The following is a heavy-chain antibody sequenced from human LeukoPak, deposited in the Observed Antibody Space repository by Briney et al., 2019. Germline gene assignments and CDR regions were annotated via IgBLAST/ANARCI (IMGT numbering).Heavy chain of an antibody. CDR1: GFTFGSYS. J-gene: IGHJ4*02. CDR2: ISWSSSYI. V-gene: IGHV3-21*01. Sequence: GGSLRLSCAASGFTFGSYSMNWVRQAPGKGLEWVSSISWSSSYICYADSVKGRFTISRDNAKNSLYLQMNSLRAEDTAVYYCARGLYDILTGFVFDYWGQGTLVTVSS. CDR3: ARGLYDILTGFVFDY. D-gene: IGHD3-9*01.